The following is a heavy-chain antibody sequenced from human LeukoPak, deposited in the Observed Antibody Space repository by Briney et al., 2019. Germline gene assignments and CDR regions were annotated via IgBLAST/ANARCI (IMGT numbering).Heavy chain of an antibody. J-gene: IGHJ3*02. CDR3: ARDVWKSSSWLVAFDI. D-gene: IGHD6-13*01. CDR2: ISAYNGNT. V-gene: IGHV1-18*01. Sequence: GASVKVSCKASGGTFSSYAISWVRQAPGQGLEWMGWISAYNGNTNYAQKLQGRVTMTTDTSTSTAYMELRSLRSDDTAVYYCARDVWKSSSWLVAFDIWGQGTMVTVSS. CDR1: GGTFSSYA.